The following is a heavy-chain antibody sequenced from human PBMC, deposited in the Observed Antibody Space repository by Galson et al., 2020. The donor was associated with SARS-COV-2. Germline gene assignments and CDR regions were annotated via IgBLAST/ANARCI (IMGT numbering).Heavy chain of an antibody. CDR2: INHSGST. Sequence: SETLSLTCAVYGGSFSGYYWSWIRQPPGKGLEWIGEINHSGSTNYNPSLKSRVTISVDTSKNQFSLKLSSVTAADTAVYYCARGGMAVAGVEYYYYYGMDVWGQGTTVTVSS. D-gene: IGHD6-19*01. J-gene: IGHJ6*02. V-gene: IGHV4-34*01. CDR1: GGSFSGYY. CDR3: ARGGMAVAGVEYYYYYGMDV.